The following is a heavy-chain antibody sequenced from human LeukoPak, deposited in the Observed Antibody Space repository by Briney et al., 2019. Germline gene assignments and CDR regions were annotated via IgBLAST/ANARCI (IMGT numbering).Heavy chain of an antibody. D-gene: IGHD3-22*01. CDR2: ISGSGGST. CDR1: GFTFSSYA. J-gene: IGHJ4*02. CDR3: AKAPDSSGYNPFDY. V-gene: IGHV3-23*01. Sequence: HPGGSLRLSCAASGFTFSSYAMSWVRQAPGEGLEWVSAISGSGGSTYYADSVKGRFTISRDNSKNTLYLQMNSLRAEDTAVYYCAKAPDSSGYNPFDYWGQGTLVTVSS.